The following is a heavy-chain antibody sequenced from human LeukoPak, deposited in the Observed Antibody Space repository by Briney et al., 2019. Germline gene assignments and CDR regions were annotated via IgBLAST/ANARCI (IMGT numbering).Heavy chain of an antibody. V-gene: IGHV4-39*01. CDR1: GGSISSRSYY. CDR2: IYYSGST. CDR3: ARVVAAAGNKWFDP. Sequence: PSETLSLTCTVSGGSISSRSYYWGWIRQPPGKGLEWIGSIYYSGSTYYNPSLQSRVTISVDTSKNQFSLKLNSVTAADTAVYYCARVVAAAGNKWFDPWGQGTLVTVSS. D-gene: IGHD6-25*01. J-gene: IGHJ5*02.